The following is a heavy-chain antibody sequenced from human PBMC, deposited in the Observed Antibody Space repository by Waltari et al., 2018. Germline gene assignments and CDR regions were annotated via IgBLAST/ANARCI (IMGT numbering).Heavy chain of an antibody. V-gene: IGHV3-7*01. D-gene: IGHD6-13*01. J-gene: IGHJ4*02. CDR2: INQDGREK. Sequence: EVQLVESGGGLVQPGGYLSLSCAASGFTLSTRWMSWVRQAPGKGLEWVANINQDGREKYYVDSMKGRVTISRDNAKNSLFLQMDSLRAEDTAVYFCAMAAGTLYWGQGTLVTVSS. CDR1: GFTLSTRW. CDR3: AMAAGTLY.